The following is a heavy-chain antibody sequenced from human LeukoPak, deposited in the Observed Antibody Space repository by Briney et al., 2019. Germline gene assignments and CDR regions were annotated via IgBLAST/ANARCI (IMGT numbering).Heavy chain of an antibody. CDR1: GGSFSGYY. J-gene: IGHJ5*02. CDR2: INHSGST. D-gene: IGHD1-26*01. V-gene: IGHV4-34*01. CDR3: ARDAVGATQDA. Sequence: PSETLSLTCAAYGGSFSGYYWSWIRQPPGKGLEWIGEINHSGSTNYNPSLKSRVTISVDTSKNQFSLKLSSVTAADTAVYYCARDAVGATQDAWGQGTLVTVSS.